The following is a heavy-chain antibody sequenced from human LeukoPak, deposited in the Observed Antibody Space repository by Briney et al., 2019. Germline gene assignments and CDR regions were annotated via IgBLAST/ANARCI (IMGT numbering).Heavy chain of an antibody. V-gene: IGHV1-46*01. J-gene: IGHJ5*02. Sequence: ASVKVSCKASGYTFTSNYIHWVRQAPGQGLEWVGMIYPRDGSTNYAQKFQGRVTITADESTSTAYMELSSLRSEDTAVYYCARGCSSTSCYSNKGFDPWGQGTLVTVSS. CDR3: ARGCSSTSCYSNKGFDP. D-gene: IGHD2-2*02. CDR1: GYTFTSNY. CDR2: IYPRDGST.